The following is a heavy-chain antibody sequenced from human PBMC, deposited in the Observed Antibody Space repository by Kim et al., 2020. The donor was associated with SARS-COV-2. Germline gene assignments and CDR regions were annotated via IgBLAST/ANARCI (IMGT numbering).Heavy chain of an antibody. V-gene: IGHV4-39*01. Sequence: YYNPSLKSRVTIAVDTSKNQFSLKLSSVTAADTAVYYCARRRTGPRGFDYWGQGTLVTVSS. D-gene: IGHD1-1*01. CDR3: ARRRTGPRGFDY. J-gene: IGHJ4*02.